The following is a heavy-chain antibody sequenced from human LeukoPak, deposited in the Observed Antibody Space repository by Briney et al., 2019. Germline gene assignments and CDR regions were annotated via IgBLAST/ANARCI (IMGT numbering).Heavy chain of an antibody. CDR1: GYTFTGYY. CDR3: ARPSVVPAVWFDP. J-gene: IGHJ5*02. CDR2: INPNSGGT. Sequence: GASVKVSCKASGYTFTGYYMHWVRQAPGQGLEWMGWINPNSGGTNYAQKFQGRVTMTRDTSISTAYMELSRLRSDDTAVYYCARPSVVPAVWFDPWGQGTLVTVSS. D-gene: IGHD2-2*01. V-gene: IGHV1-2*02.